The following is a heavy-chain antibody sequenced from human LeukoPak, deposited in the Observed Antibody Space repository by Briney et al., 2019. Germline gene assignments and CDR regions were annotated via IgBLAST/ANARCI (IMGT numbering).Heavy chain of an antibody. Sequence: PGGSLRLSCAASGFTFSSYAVHWVRQAPGKGLEWVAFISYDGSDKYYADSVKGRFTISRDNSKNTLYLQMNSLRAEDTAVYYCARDDSSGYRTVVDWYFDLWGRGTLVTVSS. CDR1: GFTFSSYA. D-gene: IGHD3-22*01. CDR2: ISYDGSDK. V-gene: IGHV3-30-3*01. J-gene: IGHJ2*01. CDR3: ARDDSSGYRTVVDWYFDL.